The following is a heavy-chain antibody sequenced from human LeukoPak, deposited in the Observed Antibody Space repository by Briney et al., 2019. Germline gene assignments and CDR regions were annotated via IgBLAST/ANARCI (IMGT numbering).Heavy chain of an antibody. Sequence: PSGTLSLTCAVYGGSLSGYYWSWIRQPPGKGLEWIGEINHSGSTNYNPSLKSRVTISVDTSKNQFSLKLSSVTAADTAVFYCARGYPRYYSGSQQGMDVWGQGTTVTVSS. D-gene: IGHD3-10*01. J-gene: IGHJ6*02. V-gene: IGHV4-34*01. CDR1: GGSLSGYY. CDR3: ARGYPRYYSGSQQGMDV. CDR2: INHSGST.